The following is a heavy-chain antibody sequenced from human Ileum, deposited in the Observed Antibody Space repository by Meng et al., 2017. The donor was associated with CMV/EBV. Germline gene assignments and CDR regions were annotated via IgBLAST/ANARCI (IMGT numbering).Heavy chain of an antibody. V-gene: IGHV1-3*04. D-gene: IGHD4/OR15-4a*01. J-gene: IGHJ4*02. CDR1: GYTFPTHA. Sequence: SCTASGYTFPTHAIHWVRQAPGQSLEWMGLINTGNGDTDYSQRFRGRVVLTRETSASTAYMEMSSLTSEDTAVYYCARELYGGYWDYWGQGTLVTVSS. CDR3: ARELYGGYWDY. CDR2: INTGNGDT.